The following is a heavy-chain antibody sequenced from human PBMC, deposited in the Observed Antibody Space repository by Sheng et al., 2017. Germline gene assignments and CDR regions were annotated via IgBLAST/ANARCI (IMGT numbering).Heavy chain of an antibody. V-gene: IGHV3-23*04. Sequence: EVQLVESGGGLVQPGGSLRLSCAASGFTFSRYAMTWVRQAPGKGLEWVSAISGSGSSTNYADSVKGRFTISRDNSKNTLYLQVNSLRAEDTAVYFCAKDGYDFWTFDNWGQGTLVTVSS. J-gene: IGHJ4*02. CDR2: ISGSGSST. CDR1: GFTFSRYA. D-gene: IGHD3-3*01. CDR3: AKDGYDFWTFDN.